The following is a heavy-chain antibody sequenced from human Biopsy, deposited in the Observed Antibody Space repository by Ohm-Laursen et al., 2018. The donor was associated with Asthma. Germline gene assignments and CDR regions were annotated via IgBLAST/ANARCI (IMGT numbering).Heavy chain of an antibody. D-gene: IGHD1-26*01. CDR2: ISFDGSNK. V-gene: IGHV3-30*18. CDR1: GFTFSNYG. J-gene: IGHJ4*02. Sequence: RSLRLSCAASGFTFSNYGMHWVRQAPGKGLDWVAVISFDGSNKNYTDSVKGRFTISRDSSRNTLHLQMNSLRAEDTAVYYCAKDVFPGWELRRGPDYWGQGTLVTVSS. CDR3: AKDVFPGWELRRGPDY.